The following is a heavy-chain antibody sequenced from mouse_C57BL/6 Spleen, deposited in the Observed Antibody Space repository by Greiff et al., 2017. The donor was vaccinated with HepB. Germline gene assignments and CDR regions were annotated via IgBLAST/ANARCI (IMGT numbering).Heavy chain of an antibody. J-gene: IGHJ4*01. V-gene: IGHV2-5*01. CDR3: AKNQLDGYYGAMDY. Sequence: VQLQESGPGLVQPSQSLSITCTVSGFSLTSYGVHWVRQSPGKGLEWLGVIWRGGSTDYNAAFMSRLSITKDNSKSQVFFKMNSLQADDTAIYYCAKNQLDGYYGAMDYWGQGTSVTVSS. CDR1: GFSLTSYG. D-gene: IGHD2-3*01. CDR2: IWRGGST.